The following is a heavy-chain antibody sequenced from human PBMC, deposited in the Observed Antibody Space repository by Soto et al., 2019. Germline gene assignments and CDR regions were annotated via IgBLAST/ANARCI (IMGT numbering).Heavy chain of an antibody. CDR2: IYYSGST. CDR1: GGSISSGDYY. D-gene: IGHD3-10*01. V-gene: IGHV4-30-4*01. J-gene: IGHJ5*02. Sequence: QVQLQESGPGLVKPSQTLSLTCTVSGGSISSGDYYWSWIRQPPGKGLEWIGYIYYSGSTYYNPSLKSRVTISVXXPKNQFSLXXXXXXAXDTAVYYCARXXDLTFGGETWGQGTLVTVSS. CDR3: ARXXDLTFGGET.